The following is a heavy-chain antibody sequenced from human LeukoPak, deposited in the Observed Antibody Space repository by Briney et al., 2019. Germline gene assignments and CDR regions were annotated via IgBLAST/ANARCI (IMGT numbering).Heavy chain of an antibody. V-gene: IGHV4-38-2*02. CDR3: ARVPRSGFDY. J-gene: IGHJ4*02. CDR1: GYSISSGYY. Sequence: SETLSLTCTVSGYSISSGYYWGWIRQPPGNGLEWIGSIYHSGSTYYNPSLKSRVTISVDTSKNQFSLKLSSVTAADTAVYYCARVPRSGFDYWGQGTLVTVSS. CDR2: IYHSGST.